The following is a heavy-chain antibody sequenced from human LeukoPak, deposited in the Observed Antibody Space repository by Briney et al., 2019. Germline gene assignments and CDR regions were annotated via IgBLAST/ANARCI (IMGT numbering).Heavy chain of an antibody. CDR1: GFTFSSYA. J-gene: IGHJ4*02. CDR3: ATDRGWRTSGYYLYYFEY. Sequence: GGSLRLSCAASGFTFSSYAMSWVRQAPGKGLEWVSAISGSGGSTYYADSVRGRFTISRDNTMNSLYLQMSSLRAEDTAVYYCATDRGWRTSGYYLYYFEYWGQGTLVTFSS. CDR2: ISGSGGST. V-gene: IGHV3-23*01. D-gene: IGHD3-3*01.